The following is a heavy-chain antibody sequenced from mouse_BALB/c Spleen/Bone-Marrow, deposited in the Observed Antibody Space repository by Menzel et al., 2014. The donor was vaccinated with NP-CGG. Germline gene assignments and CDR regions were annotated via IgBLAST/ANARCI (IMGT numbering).Heavy chain of an antibody. J-gene: IGHJ3*01. D-gene: IGHD2-1*01. V-gene: IGHV1S22*01. CDR3: TRSGGNYNFAY. Sequence: LQQSGSELVRPGASVKLSCKASGYTFTSYWMHWVKQRHGQGLEWIGNVYPGNDNSNYDEKFKSKGTLTVDTSSSTAYMHLNSLTSEDSAVYYCTRSGGNYNFAYWGQGTLVTVSA. CDR1: GYTFTSYW. CDR2: VYPGNDNS.